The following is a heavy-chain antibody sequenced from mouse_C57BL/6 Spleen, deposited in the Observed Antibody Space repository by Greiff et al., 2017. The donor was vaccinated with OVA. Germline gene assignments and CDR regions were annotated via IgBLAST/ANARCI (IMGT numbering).Heavy chain of an antibody. CDR3: ARYNYSNSSWFAY. Sequence: QVQLQRPGAELVKPGASVKLSCKASGYTFTSYWMHWVKQRPGQGLEWIGMIHPNSGSTNYNEKFKSKATLTVDKSSSTAYMQLSSLTSEDSAVYYCARYNYSNSSWFAYWGQGTLVTVSA. CDR1: GYTFTSYW. V-gene: IGHV1-64*01. D-gene: IGHD2-5*01. CDR2: IHPNSGST. J-gene: IGHJ3*01.